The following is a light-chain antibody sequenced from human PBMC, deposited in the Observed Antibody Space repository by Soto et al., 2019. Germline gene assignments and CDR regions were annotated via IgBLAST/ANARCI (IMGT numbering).Light chain of an antibody. V-gene: IGKV3-20*01. CDR3: QQHGSSPYT. J-gene: IGKJ2*01. Sequence: EIVWTQSPGTLSLSPGERATLSCRASQSVSSSFLAWYQQKPGQAPRLLIYGASSRATGIPDRFSGSGSGTDFTLTISRLEPEDFAVYYCQQHGSSPYTFGQGTKLEIK. CDR1: QSVSSSF. CDR2: GAS.